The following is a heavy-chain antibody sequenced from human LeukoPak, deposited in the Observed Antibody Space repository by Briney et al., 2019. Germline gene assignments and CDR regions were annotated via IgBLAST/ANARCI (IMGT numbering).Heavy chain of an antibody. D-gene: IGHD3-22*01. CDR2: INSDGSST. V-gene: IGHV3-74*01. Sequence: GGSLRLSCSASGFTFSSYWMHWVRQAPGKGLVWVSRINSDGSSTSYADSVKGRFTISRDNAKNTLYLQMNSLRAEDTAVYYCAREISDYYDSSGTLLDPWGQGTLVTVSS. J-gene: IGHJ5*02. CDR3: AREISDYYDSSGTLLDP. CDR1: GFTFSSYW.